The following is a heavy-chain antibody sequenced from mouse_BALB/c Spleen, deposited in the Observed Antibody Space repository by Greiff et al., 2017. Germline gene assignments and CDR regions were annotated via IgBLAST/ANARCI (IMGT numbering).Heavy chain of an antibody. D-gene: IGHD1-1*01. CDR2: ISSGSSTI. V-gene: IGHV5-17*02. CDR3: ARSDGNLDY. Sequence: EVKVVESGGGLVQPGGSRKLSCAASGFTFSSFGMHWVRQAPEKGLEWVAYISSGSSTIYYADTVKGRFTISRDNPKNTLFLQMTSLRSEDTAMYYCARSDGNLDYWGQGTTLTVSS. J-gene: IGHJ2*01. CDR1: GFTFSSFG.